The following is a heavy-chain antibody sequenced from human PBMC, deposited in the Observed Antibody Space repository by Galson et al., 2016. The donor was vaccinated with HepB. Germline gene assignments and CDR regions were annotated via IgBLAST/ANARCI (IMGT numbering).Heavy chain of an antibody. D-gene: IGHD3-10*01. J-gene: IGHJ4*02. CDR2: INQDGREE. CDR1: VFMFSDYS. CDR3: VRGRDRQLPNQYFDN. Sequence: SLRLSCAVSVFMFSDYSMSWVRQAPGKGLEWVANINQDGREESYVDSVKGRFTISRDHTKNSLSLQMNSLRAEDTAVYYCVRGRDRQLPNQYFDNWGQGTLVTVSS. V-gene: IGHV3-7*03.